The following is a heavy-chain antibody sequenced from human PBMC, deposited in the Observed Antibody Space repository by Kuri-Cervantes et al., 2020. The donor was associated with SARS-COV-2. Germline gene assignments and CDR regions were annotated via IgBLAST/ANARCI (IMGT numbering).Heavy chain of an antibody. Sequence: GGSLRLSCAASGFTFDDYAMHWVRQAPGKGLEWVSGISWNSGSIGYADSVKGRFTISRDNSKNTLYLQMNSLRAEDTAVYYCAKGAEYYYYYYMDVWGKGTTVTVSS. J-gene: IGHJ6*03. CDR2: ISWNSGSI. CDR3: AKGAEYYYYYYMDV. CDR1: GFTFDDYA. V-gene: IGHV3-9*01.